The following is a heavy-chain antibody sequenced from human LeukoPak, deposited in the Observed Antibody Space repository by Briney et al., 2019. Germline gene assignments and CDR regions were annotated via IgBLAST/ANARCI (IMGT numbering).Heavy chain of an antibody. V-gene: IGHV1-46*01. D-gene: IGHD3-3*01. Sequence: ASVKVSCKASGYTFTSYYMHWVRQAPGQGLEWMGIINPSGGSTSYAQKFQGRVTMTTDTSTSTAYMELRSLRSDDTAVYYCARAEKNSIFGVVIITPFDYWGQGTLVTVSS. CDR2: INPSGGST. J-gene: IGHJ4*02. CDR1: GYTFTSYY. CDR3: ARAEKNSIFGVVIITPFDY.